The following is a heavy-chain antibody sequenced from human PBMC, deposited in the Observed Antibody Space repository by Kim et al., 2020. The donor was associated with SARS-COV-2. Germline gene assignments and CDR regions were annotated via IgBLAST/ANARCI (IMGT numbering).Heavy chain of an antibody. V-gene: IGHV4-39*01. CDR3: AKIAAAARSGLQH. Sequence: SETLSLTCTVSGGSISSSSYYWGWIRQPPGKGLEWIGSIYYSGSTYYNPSLKSRVTISVDTSKNQFSLKLSSVTAADTAVYYCAKIAAAARSGLQHWGQGTLVTVSS. CDR1: GGSISSSSYY. CDR2: IYYSGST. J-gene: IGHJ1*01. D-gene: IGHD6-13*01.